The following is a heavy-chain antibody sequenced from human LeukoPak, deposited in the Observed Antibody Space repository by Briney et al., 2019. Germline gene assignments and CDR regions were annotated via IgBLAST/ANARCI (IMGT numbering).Heavy chain of an antibody. Sequence: PGGSLRLSCEASGFTFSSYAMSWVRQAPGKGLEWVSVISGSGDSTYYADSVEGRCTISRDNSKDALYLQMNSLRAEDTAVYYCARVGYSGYDYDYWGQGTLATVSS. CDR3: ARVGYSGYDYDY. CDR1: GFTFSSYA. D-gene: IGHD5-12*01. CDR2: ISGSGDST. J-gene: IGHJ4*02. V-gene: IGHV3-23*01.